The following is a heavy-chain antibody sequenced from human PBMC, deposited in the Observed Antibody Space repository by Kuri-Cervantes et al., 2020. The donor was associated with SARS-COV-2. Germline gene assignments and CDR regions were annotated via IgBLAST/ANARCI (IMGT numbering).Heavy chain of an antibody. CDR2: ISGSGGST. CDR1: GCTFSSYA. CDR3: ARTGVSAATGNYYYYLDV. Sequence: GESLKISCAASGCTFSSYAMSWVRQAPGKGLEWVSAISGSGGSTYYAASVKDQFTIFRDNSNNTLYQQMNSLRAEDTAVYYCARTGVSAATGNYYYYLDVWGKGTTVTVSS. J-gene: IGHJ6*03. V-gene: IGHV3-23*01. D-gene: IGHD1-14*01.